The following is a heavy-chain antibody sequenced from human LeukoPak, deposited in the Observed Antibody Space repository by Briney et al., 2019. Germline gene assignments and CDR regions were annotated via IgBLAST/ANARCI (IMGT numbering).Heavy chain of an antibody. V-gene: IGHV1-69*06. Sequence: AAGKVSCKASGGTFSSYAISWVRLAPGQGLEGMGGIIPIFGTANYAQKFQGRVTITAAKSTTTAYLELNSMRSEATAVSHCLRIMAAAVAATQSGYYYGMDVWGKGTRVTVS. CDR1: GGTFSSYA. CDR3: LRIMAAAVAATQSGYYYGMDV. J-gene: IGHJ6*04. CDR2: IIPIFGTA. D-gene: IGHD2-15*01.